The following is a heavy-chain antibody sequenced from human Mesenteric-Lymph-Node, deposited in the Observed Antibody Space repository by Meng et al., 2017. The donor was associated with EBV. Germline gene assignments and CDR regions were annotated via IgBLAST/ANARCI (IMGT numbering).Heavy chain of an antibody. D-gene: IGHD4-23*01. V-gene: IGHV3-11*01. J-gene: IGHJ5*02. CDR3: ARESTVAANWFDP. Sequence: QVQRVESGGGLVKPGWSRGLSCAASGFTFSDSYMSWTRQPPGKGLEWVSYISTSGSPIYYADSVKGRFTISRDSAKNSLYLQMDSLRTEDTAVYYCARESTVAANWFDPWGQGTLGTVSS. CDR2: ISTSGSPI. CDR1: GFTFSDSY.